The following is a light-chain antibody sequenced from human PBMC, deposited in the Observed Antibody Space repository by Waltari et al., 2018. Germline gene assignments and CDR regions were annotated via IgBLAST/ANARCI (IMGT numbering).Light chain of an antibody. CDR3: QHRGA. CDR2: WAS. Sequence: DIVMTQSPDSLAVSLGERATINCKSSQSVLYSSNNKNYLAWYQQKPGQPPKLLIYWASTRESGVPDRFSGSGSGTDFTLTISSLQAEDVAVYYCQHRGAFGQGTEVEIK. V-gene: IGKV4-1*01. J-gene: IGKJ1*01. CDR1: QSVLYSSNNKNY.